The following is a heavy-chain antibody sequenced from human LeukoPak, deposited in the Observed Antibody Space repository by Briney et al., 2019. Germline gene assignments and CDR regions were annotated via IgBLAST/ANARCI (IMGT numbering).Heavy chain of an antibody. Sequence: SETLSLTCAVYGGSFSGYYWSWIRQPPGKGLEWIGEINRSGSTNCNPSLKSRVTISVDTSKNQFSLKLSSVTAADTAVYYCARRRRYSSGLRLNWFDPWGQGTLVTVSS. CDR1: GGSFSGYY. J-gene: IGHJ5*02. V-gene: IGHV4-34*01. CDR3: ARRRRYSSGLRLNWFDP. CDR2: INRSGST. D-gene: IGHD6-19*01.